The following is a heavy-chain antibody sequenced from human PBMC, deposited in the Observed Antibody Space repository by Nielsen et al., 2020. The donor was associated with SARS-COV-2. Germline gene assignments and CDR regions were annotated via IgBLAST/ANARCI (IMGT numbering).Heavy chain of an antibody. D-gene: IGHD4-17*01. J-gene: IGHJ3*02. CDR3: AKATTVTTSPI. CDR1: GFTFSSYA. Sequence: GESLKISCAASGFTFSSYAMGWVRQAPGKGLEWVSAISGSGGSTYYADSVRGRFTISRDNSKNTLYLQMNSLRAEDTAVYYCAKATTVTTSPIWGQGTMVAVSS. V-gene: IGHV3-23*01. CDR2: ISGSGGST.